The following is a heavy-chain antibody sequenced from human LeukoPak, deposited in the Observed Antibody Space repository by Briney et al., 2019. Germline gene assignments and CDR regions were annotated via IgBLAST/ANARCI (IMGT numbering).Heavy chain of an antibody. CDR2: IYTSGST. Sequence: IYTSGSTNYNPSLKSRVTMSVDTSKNQFSLKLSSVTAADTAVYYCARGVGGSRTLYYFDYWGQGTLVTVSS. V-gene: IGHV4-4*07. D-gene: IGHD2-15*01. CDR3: ARGVGGSRTLYYFDY. J-gene: IGHJ4*02.